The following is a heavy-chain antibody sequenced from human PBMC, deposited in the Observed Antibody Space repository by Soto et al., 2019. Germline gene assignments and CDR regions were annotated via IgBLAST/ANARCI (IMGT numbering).Heavy chain of an antibody. CDR2: IQYSGRT. D-gene: IGHD6-19*01. J-gene: IGHJ4*02. CDR3: ARLALQWLGGDFDY. CDR1: GASISNRSYY. Sequence: QLQLQESGPGLVKPSETLSLTCSVSGASISNRSYYWGWIRQPPGKGLEWIASIQYSGRTDYDPSLKSRVTISVDTSKNHVSLNLSSVTAADTAVYYCARLALQWLGGDFDYWGQGTLVSVSS. V-gene: IGHV4-39*02.